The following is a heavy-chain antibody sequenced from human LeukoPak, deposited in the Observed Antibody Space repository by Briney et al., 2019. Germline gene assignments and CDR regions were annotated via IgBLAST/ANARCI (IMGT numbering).Heavy chain of an antibody. J-gene: IGHJ6*03. Sequence: PSETLSLTCTVSGGSISSYYWSWMRQPAGKGLEWIGRIYTSGSTNYNPSLKSRITMSADTSKNQFSLKLSSVTAADTAVYYCAREGLYSGRSAYYYYYMDVWGKGTTVTVSS. CDR2: IYTSGST. V-gene: IGHV4-4*07. CDR1: GGSISSYY. CDR3: AREGLYSGRSAYYYYYMDV. D-gene: IGHD1-26*01.